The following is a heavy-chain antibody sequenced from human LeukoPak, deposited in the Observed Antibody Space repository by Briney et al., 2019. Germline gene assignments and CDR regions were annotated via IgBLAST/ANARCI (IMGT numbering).Heavy chain of an antibody. D-gene: IGHD3-9*01. J-gene: IGHJ4*02. Sequence: GGSLRLSCAASGFTFSSYAMHWVRQAPGKGLEWVAVISYDGSNKYYADSVKGRFTISRDNSKNTLYLQMNSLRAEDTAVYYCAKVGTYYDILTGSPHLDYWGQGTLVTVSS. V-gene: IGHV3-30-3*01. CDR2: ISYDGSNK. CDR1: GFTFSSYA. CDR3: AKVGTYYDILTGSPHLDY.